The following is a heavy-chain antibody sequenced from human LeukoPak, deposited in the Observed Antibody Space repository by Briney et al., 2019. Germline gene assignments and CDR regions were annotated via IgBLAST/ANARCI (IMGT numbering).Heavy chain of an antibody. Sequence: GGSLRLSCAGSGFTFNSYAMSWVRQTPGKGLEWVSGISGSGGSTYYADSVTGRFTISRDNSKNTLYLQMDSLRAEDTAVYYCAKGITMIVVVTEYFQHWGQGTLVTVSS. CDR3: AKGITMIVVVTEYFQH. CDR1: GFTFNSYA. J-gene: IGHJ1*01. CDR2: ISGSGGST. D-gene: IGHD3-22*01. V-gene: IGHV3-23*01.